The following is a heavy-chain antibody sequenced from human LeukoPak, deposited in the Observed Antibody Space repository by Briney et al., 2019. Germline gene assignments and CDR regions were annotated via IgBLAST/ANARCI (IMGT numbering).Heavy chain of an antibody. Sequence: TSQTLSLTCTVSGGSISSGSYYWSWIRQPAGKGLEWIGRIYTSGSTNYNPSLKSRVTISVDTSKNQFSLKLSSVTAADTAVYYCARGYSSGWTLYYFDYWGQGTLVTVSS. V-gene: IGHV4-61*02. CDR3: ARGYSSGWTLYYFDY. D-gene: IGHD6-19*01. CDR2: IYTSGST. J-gene: IGHJ4*02. CDR1: GGSISSGSYY.